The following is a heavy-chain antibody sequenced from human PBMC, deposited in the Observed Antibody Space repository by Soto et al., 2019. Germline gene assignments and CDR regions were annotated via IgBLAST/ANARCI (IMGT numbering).Heavy chain of an antibody. Sequence: EVQLLESGGGLVQPGGSLRLSCAASGFTFSSYAMSWVRQAPGKGLEWVSAISGSGGSTYYADSVKGRFTISRDNSKNTLYLQMNSLGAGDTGVYYWAKAPRVGGGGGGNYYGMDVWGQGTTVTVSS. CDR1: GFTFSSYA. J-gene: IGHJ6*02. CDR2: ISGSGGST. CDR3: AKAPRVGGGGGGNYYGMDV. D-gene: IGHD1-26*01. V-gene: IGHV3-23*01.